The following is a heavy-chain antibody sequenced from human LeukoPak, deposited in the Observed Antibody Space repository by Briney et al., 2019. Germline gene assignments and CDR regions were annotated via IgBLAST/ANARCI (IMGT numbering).Heavy chain of an antibody. CDR1: GGSFSGYY. D-gene: IGHD1-26*01. V-gene: IGHV4-34*01. Sequence: SETLSLTCAVDGGSFSGYYWSWIRQPPGKGLEWIGEINHSGSTNYNPSLKSRVTISVDTSKNQFSLKLSSVTAADTAVYYCAREGRPGAYYFDYWGQGTLVTVSS. CDR2: INHSGST. J-gene: IGHJ4*02. CDR3: AREGRPGAYYFDY.